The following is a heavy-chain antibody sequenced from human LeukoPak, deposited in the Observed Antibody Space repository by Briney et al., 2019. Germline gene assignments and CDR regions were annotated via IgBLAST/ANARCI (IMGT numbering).Heavy chain of an antibody. J-gene: IGHJ4*02. CDR1: GFTFSHYW. CDR3: ASPDPSGWPGGTDY. D-gene: IGHD6-19*01. Sequence: GGSLRLSCAASGFTFSHYWMSWVRQAPGKGLEWVSYISSSSGNIYYADSVKGRFTTSRDNAKTSLYLQMNSLRAEDTAVYYCASPDPSGWPGGTDYWGQGTLVTVSS. CDR2: ISSSSGNI. V-gene: IGHV3-48*04.